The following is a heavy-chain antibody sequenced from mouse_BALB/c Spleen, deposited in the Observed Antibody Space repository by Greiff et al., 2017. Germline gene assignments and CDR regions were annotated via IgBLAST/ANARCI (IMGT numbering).Heavy chain of an antibody. J-gene: IGHJ3*01. V-gene: IGHV5-6-3*01. Sequence: EVKLMESGGGLVQPGGSLKLSCAASGFTFSSYGMSWVRQTPDKRLELVATINSNGGSTYYPDSVKGRFTISRDNAKNTLYLQMSSLKSEDTDMYYCAREGPFAYWGQGTLVTVSA. CDR1: GFTFSSYG. CDR3: AREGPFAY. CDR2: INSNGGST.